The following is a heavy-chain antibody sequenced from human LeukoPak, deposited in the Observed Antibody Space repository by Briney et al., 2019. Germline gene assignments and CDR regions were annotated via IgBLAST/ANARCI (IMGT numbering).Heavy chain of an antibody. CDR1: GFTFDDYT. V-gene: IGHV3-43*01. D-gene: IGHD6-19*01. J-gene: IGHJ4*02. CDR2: ISWDGGST. CDR3: AKGGYSSGWYRGEYYFDY. Sequence: GGSLRLSCAASGFTFDDYTMHWVRQAPGKGLEWVSLISWDGGSTYYADSVKGRFTISRDNSKNSLYLQMNSLRTEDTALYYCAKGGYSSGWYRGEYYFDYWSQGTLVTVSS.